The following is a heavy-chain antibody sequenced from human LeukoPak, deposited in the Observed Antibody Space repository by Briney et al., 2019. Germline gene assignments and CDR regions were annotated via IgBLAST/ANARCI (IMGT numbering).Heavy chain of an antibody. CDR1: GFTFSSYW. D-gene: IGHD4-11*01. V-gene: IGHV3-7*01. Sequence: GGSLRLSCAASGFTFSSYWMSWVRQAPGKGLEWVANIKQDGSGKYYVDSVKGRFTISRDNAKNSLYLQMNSLRAEDTAVYYCARDTVTTLAYYYYGMDVWGQGTTVTVSS. CDR3: ARDTVTTLAYYYYGMDV. J-gene: IGHJ6*02. CDR2: IKQDGSGK.